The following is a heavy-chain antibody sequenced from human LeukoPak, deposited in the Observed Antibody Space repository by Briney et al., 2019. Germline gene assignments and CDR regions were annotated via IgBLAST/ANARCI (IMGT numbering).Heavy chain of an antibody. V-gene: IGHV1-18*04. CDR2: INDYNGNT. J-gene: IGHJ6*04. CDR1: GYTFTSYG. CDR3: ARYGYCSSTSCHYYYYGMDV. D-gene: IGHD2-2*01. Sequence: GSVTVSCKASGYTFTSYGISWVRQAPGQGLEWMGCINDYNGNTNYAQKLQGRVTMTTDTSTSPAYMELRSLRSDDTAVYYCARYGYCSSTSCHYYYYGMDVWGKGITVTVSS.